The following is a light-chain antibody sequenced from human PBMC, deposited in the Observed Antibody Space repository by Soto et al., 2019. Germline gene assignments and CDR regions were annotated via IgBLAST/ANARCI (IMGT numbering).Light chain of an antibody. Sequence: QSALTQPASVSGAPGQSITISCTGTISDVGGHNYVSWYQQHPGKAPKLMIYDVSNRPSGVSNRFSGSKSGNTASLTISGLEVEDEDDYYCNSFSSTGTLVFGGGTKLTVL. CDR3: NSFSSTGTLV. V-gene: IGLV2-14*01. J-gene: IGLJ2*01. CDR1: ISDVGGHNY. CDR2: DVS.